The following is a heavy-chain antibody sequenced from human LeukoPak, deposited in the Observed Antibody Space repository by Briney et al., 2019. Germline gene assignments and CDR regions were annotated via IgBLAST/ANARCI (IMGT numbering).Heavy chain of an antibody. CDR2: FDPEDGET. D-gene: IGHD2-21*02. Sequence: ASVKVSCKVSGYTLTELSMHWVRQAPGKGLEWMGGFDPEDGETIYAQKFQGRVTMTEDTSTDTAYMELSSLRSEDTAVYYCATSPIVVVTAIEFDYWGQGTLVTVSS. J-gene: IGHJ4*02. CDR3: ATSPIVVVTAIEFDY. CDR1: GYTLTELS. V-gene: IGHV1-24*01.